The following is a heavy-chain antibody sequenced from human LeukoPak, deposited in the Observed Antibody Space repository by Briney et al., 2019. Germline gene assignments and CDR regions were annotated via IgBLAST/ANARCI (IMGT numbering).Heavy chain of an antibody. V-gene: IGHV1-18*01. D-gene: IGHD4-17*01. CDR1: GYTFTSYG. Sequence: ASVKVSRKASGYTFTSYGISWVRQAPGQGLEWMGWISAYNGNTNYAQKLQGRVTMTTDTSTSTAYMELRSLRSDDTAVYYCASGGYGDYGRYYGMDVWGQGTTVTVSS. CDR2: ISAYNGNT. J-gene: IGHJ6*02. CDR3: ASGGYGDYGRYYGMDV.